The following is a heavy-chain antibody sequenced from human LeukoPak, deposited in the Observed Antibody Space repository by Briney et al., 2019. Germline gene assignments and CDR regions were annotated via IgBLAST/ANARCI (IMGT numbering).Heavy chain of an antibody. Sequence: GASVKVSCKASGYTFIAYYMHWVRQAPGQGLEWMGWINPNSGGTNYAQKFQGRVTMTRDTSISTAYMDLSRLRSDDTAVYYCARPGGVDTAMVTFFDYWGQGTLVTVSS. CDR2: INPNSGGT. CDR1: GYTFIAYY. CDR3: ARPGGVDTAMVTFFDY. V-gene: IGHV1-2*02. D-gene: IGHD5-18*01. J-gene: IGHJ4*02.